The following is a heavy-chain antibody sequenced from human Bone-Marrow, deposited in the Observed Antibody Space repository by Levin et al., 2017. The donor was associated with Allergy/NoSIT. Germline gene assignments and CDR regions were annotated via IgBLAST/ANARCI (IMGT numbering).Heavy chain of an antibody. D-gene: IGHD5-12*01. CDR1: GFTFDDYA. CDR2: ISWNSGSI. V-gene: IGHV3-9*01. J-gene: IGHJ4*02. CDR3: AKNRAPDSLGGYDPPDFDY. Sequence: SLKISCAASGFTFDDYAMHWVRQAPGKGLEWVSGISWNSGSIGYADSVKGRFTISRDNAKNSLYLQMNSLRAEDTALYYCAKNRAPDSLGGYDPPDFDYWGQGTLVTVSS.